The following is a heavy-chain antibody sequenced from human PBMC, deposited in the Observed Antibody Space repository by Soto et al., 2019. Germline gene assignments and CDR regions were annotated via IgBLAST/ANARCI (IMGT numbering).Heavy chain of an antibody. D-gene: IGHD4-17*01. V-gene: IGHV3-21*01. CDR3: ARKGGDYGAMDV. CDR1: GFTFSSYN. CDR2: ISTSNSYR. J-gene: IGHJ6*02. Sequence: PGGSLRLSCAASGFTFSSYNMNWIRQAPGKGLEWVSSISTSNSYRYYADSVKGRFTISRDNAKNSLYLQMSSLRAEDTAVHYCARKGGDYGAMDVWGQGTTVTVSS.